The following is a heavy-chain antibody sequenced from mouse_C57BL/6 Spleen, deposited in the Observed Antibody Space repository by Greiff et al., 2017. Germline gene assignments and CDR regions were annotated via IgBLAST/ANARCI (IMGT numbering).Heavy chain of an antibody. CDR1: GFTFSSYA. CDR3: ARDQGYYAMDY. J-gene: IGHJ4*01. V-gene: IGHV5-4*01. D-gene: IGHD3-2*02. Sequence: EVQVVESWGGLVKPVGSLTLSCAASGFTFSSYAMSWFRHTPETRLEWVATLSDRGIYTYYPDNVQVRFTISRDNAKNNLYLQMRHLKSEDTAMYYCARDQGYYAMDYRGQGTSVTVSS. CDR2: LSDRGIYT.